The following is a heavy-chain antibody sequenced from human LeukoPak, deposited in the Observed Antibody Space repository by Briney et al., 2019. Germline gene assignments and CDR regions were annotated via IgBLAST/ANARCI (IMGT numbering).Heavy chain of an antibody. D-gene: IGHD2-8*01. V-gene: IGHV3-30*03. Sequence: SLRLSCAAYKFTFSQHSVRCVSQPPPGRREWGAFISYDGSTTRYTGSVKGRFTISRANSVNTAYLHMHSLRREDTAVYFCTHNRVSLMADASFDSWGEGTQVTVSS. J-gene: IGHJ4*02. CDR1: KFTFSQHS. CDR3: THNRVSLMADASFDS. CDR2: ISYDGSTT.